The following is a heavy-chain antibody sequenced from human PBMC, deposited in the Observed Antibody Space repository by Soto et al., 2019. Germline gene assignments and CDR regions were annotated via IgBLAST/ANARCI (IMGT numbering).Heavy chain of an antibody. Sequence: HLQLQESGSGLVKPSQTLSLTCAVSGGSISSGGYSWSWIRQPPGKGLEWIGYIYHSGSTYYNPSRKSRVTISVDRSKNQFSLKLSSVTAADTAVYYCARVPSPWGQGTLVTVSS. CDR1: GGSISSGGYS. CDR3: ARVPSP. CDR2: IYHSGST. V-gene: IGHV4-30-2*01. J-gene: IGHJ5*02.